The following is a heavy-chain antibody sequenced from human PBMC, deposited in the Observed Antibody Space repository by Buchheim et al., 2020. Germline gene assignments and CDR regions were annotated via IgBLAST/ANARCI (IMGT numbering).Heavy chain of an antibody. CDR3: ARAGIAVAGSYLDY. V-gene: IGHV3-30*04. CDR1: GFTFSSYA. D-gene: IGHD6-19*01. Sequence: QVQLVESGGGVVQPGRSLRLSCAASGFTFSSYAMHWVRQAPGKGLEWVAVISYDGSNKYYADSVKGRFTISRDNSKNTLYLQMNSLRAEDMAVYYCARAGIAVAGSYLDYWGQGTL. J-gene: IGHJ4*02. CDR2: ISYDGSNK.